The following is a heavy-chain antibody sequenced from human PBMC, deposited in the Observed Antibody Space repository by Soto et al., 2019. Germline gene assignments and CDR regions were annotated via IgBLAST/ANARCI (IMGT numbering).Heavy chain of an antibody. Sequence: SAKPTSKDPGGTKSIYTISWLSQAHGQGLEWMGRIIPILGIANYAQKFQGRVTITADKSTSTAYMELSSLRSEDTAVYYCARANIAAGTNWFDPWGQGTLVTVSS. V-gene: IGHV1-69*02. D-gene: IGHD6-13*01. CDR2: IIPILGIA. CDR3: ARANIAAGTNWFDP. CDR1: GGTKSIYT. J-gene: IGHJ5*02.